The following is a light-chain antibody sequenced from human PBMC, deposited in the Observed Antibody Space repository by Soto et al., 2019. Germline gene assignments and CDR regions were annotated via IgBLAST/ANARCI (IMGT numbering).Light chain of an antibody. CDR2: KAS. CDR1: QSIGAS. Sequence: DIQMTQSPSTLYASVGDRVTITCRASQSIGASLAWFQQKPGKAPNRLIYKASSLESGVPSRFSGSGSGTELTLTISTLQPDDFATYYCQQYNSSPLTFGGGTKVEIK. V-gene: IGKV1-5*03. J-gene: IGKJ4*01. CDR3: QQYNSSPLT.